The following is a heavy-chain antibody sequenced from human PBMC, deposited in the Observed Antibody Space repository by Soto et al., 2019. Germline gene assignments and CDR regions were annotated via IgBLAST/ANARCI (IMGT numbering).Heavy chain of an antibody. CDR1: GGSISSYY. Sequence: SETLSLTCTVSGGSISSYYWSWIRQPPGKGLEWIGYIYYSGSTNYNPSLKSRVTISVDTSKNQFSLKLSSVTAADTAVYYCARVTPDDFWSGYSFDYWGQGTLVTVS. V-gene: IGHV4-59*01. D-gene: IGHD3-3*01. CDR2: IYYSGST. J-gene: IGHJ4*02. CDR3: ARVTPDDFWSGYSFDY.